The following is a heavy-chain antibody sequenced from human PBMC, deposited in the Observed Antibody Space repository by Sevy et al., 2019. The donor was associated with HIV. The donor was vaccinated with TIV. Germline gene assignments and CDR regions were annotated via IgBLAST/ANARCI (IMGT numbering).Heavy chain of an antibody. CDR1: GYSFTTYG. CDR3: ARLPLDGDYADTFDK. CDR2: ISAHNDDT. J-gene: IGHJ4*02. V-gene: IGHV1-18*01. D-gene: IGHD4-17*01. Sequence: ASVKVSCKTSGYSFTTYGITWVRQAPGQGLEWMGWISAHNDDTRYAQKVQGRVTMTTDTSTNTAYMELRSLRSDDTAVYYCARLPLDGDYADTFDKWGQGTRVTVSS.